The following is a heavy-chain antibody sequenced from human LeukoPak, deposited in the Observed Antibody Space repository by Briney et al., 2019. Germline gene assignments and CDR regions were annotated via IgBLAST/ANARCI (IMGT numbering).Heavy chain of an antibody. CDR2: IYHSGST. CDR3: ARVSNYYYDSSGIGPFDY. CDR1: GYSISSGYY. D-gene: IGHD3-22*01. V-gene: IGHV4-38-2*02. J-gene: IGHJ4*02. Sequence: PSETLSLTCTVSGYSISSGYYWGWIRPPPGKGLEWIGSIYHSGSTYYNPSLKSRVTISVDTSKNQFSLKLSSVTAADTAVYYCARVSNYYYDSSGIGPFDYWGQGTLVTVSS.